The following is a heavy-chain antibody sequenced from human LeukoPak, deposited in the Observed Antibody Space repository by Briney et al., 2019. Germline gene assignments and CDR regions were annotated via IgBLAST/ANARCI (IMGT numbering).Heavy chain of an antibody. V-gene: IGHV3-23*01. CDR2: TSKSGDHT. J-gene: IGHJ6*02. CDR3: ATSWGPDTSAFRWGRDGMDV. D-gene: IGHD3-16*01. Sequence: GGSLRLSCAVSGLTFNNYAMSWVRQAPGKGLEWVSATSKSGDHTYYAASAKGRFTIYRDNSKNTQYLQMNSLRAEDTAVYYCATSWGPDTSAFRWGRDGMDVWGQGTTVIVSS. CDR1: GLTFNNYA.